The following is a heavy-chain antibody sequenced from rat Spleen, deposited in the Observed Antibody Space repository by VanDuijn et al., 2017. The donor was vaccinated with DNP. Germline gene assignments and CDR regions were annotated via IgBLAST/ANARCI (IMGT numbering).Heavy chain of an antibody. CDR1: GFTFSHND. D-gene: IGHD1-2*01. V-gene: IGHV5S10*01. CDR3: ATLSSY. Sequence: EVQLVESGGGLVQPGGSLKLSCAASGFTFSHNDMAWVRQAPTRGLEWVATIIYDGSRTYYRDSVKGRFTISRDNAKSTLYLQMDSLRSEDTATYYCATLSSYWGQGVMVTVSS. CDR2: IIYDGSRT. J-gene: IGHJ2*01.